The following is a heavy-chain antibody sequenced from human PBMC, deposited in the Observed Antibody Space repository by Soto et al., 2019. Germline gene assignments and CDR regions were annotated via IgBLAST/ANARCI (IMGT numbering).Heavy chain of an antibody. D-gene: IGHD2-2*01. V-gene: IGHV4-31*03. CDR3: ARKDIIVVPAAMLNYGFDP. Sequence: QVQLQESGPGLVKPSQTLSLTCTVSGGSISSGGYYWSWIRQHPGKGLEWIGYIYYSGSTYYNPSLKSRVTISVDTSKNQFSLKLSSVTSADTVVYYCARKDIIVVPAAMLNYGFDPCVHGTLVTVSS. J-gene: IGHJ5*02. CDR2: IYYSGST. CDR1: GGSISSGGYY.